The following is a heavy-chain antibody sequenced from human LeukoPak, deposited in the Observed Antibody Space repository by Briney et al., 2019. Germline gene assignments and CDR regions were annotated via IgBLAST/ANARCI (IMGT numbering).Heavy chain of an antibody. CDR1: GGSISSGSYY. J-gene: IGHJ4*02. Sequence: PSETLSLTCTVSGGSISSGSYYWSWIRQPAGKGPEWIGRIYTSGSTNYNPSLKSRVTISLDTSKNQFSLRLTSVTAADTAVYYCASSIYYYDRSGYLDWGQGTLVTVSS. CDR2: IYTSGST. D-gene: IGHD3-22*01. V-gene: IGHV4-61*02. CDR3: ASSIYYYDRSGYLD.